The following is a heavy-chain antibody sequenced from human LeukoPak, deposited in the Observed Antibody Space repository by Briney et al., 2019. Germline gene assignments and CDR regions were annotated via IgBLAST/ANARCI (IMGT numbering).Heavy chain of an antibody. CDR1: GVPFSKFG. V-gene: IGHV1-69*06. D-gene: IGHD4/OR15-4a*01. CDR2: IIPMFGAA. CDR3: ARDRDMAVTNGLYGMDV. Sequence: ASVKVSCKASGVPFSKFGLSWVRQAPGQGFEWMGGIIPMFGAAKYAQNFQGRVTISAEKSTTTVYMEVRSLRSEDTAVYYCARDRDMAVTNGLYGMDVWGEGTTVIVTS. J-gene: IGHJ6*04.